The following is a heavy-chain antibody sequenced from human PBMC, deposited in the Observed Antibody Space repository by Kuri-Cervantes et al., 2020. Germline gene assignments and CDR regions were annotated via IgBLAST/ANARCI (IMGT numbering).Heavy chain of an antibody. J-gene: IGHJ4*02. CDR2: INSDGSST. CDR3: AYGSGSYYGY. Sequence: GESLKISCAASGFTFSSYWMHWVRQAPGKGLVWVSRINSDGSSTSYADSVKGRFTISRVNAKNTLYLQMNSLRAEDTAVYYCAYGSGSYYGYWGQGTLVTVSS. D-gene: IGHD3-10*01. CDR1: GFTFSSYW. V-gene: IGHV3-74*01.